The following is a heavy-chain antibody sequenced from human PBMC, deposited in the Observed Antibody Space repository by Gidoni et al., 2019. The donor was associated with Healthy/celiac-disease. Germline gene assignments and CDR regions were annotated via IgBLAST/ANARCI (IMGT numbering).Heavy chain of an antibody. V-gene: IGHV4-34*01. CDR3: ARGRGSSGWYRHYYYYGMDV. Sequence: QVQLQQWGAGLLKPSETLSLTCAVYGGSFSGYYWSWIRQPPGKGLEWIWEINHSGSTNYNPSLKSRVTISVDTSKNQFSLKLSSVTAADTAVYYCARGRGSSGWYRHYYYYGMDVWGQGTTVTVSS. J-gene: IGHJ6*02. CDR2: INHSGST. D-gene: IGHD6-19*01. CDR1: GGSFSGYY.